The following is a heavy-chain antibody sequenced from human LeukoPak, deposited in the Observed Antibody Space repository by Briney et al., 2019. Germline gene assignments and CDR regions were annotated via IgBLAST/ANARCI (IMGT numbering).Heavy chain of an antibody. CDR2: LYSGGIR. Sequence: SRRGSCGNSKLTGRSVDMGCGRHAKRKGLDWVSVLYSGGIRYYAGSVQGRFTISRDSSKNTLYLQMNYLLPEDTAVYYCASGDCTNGICPDYWGQGIQVTVSS. V-gene: IGHV3-66*02. CDR1: KLTGRSVD. J-gene: IGHJ4*02. D-gene: IGHD2-8*01. CDR3: ASGDCTNGICPDY.